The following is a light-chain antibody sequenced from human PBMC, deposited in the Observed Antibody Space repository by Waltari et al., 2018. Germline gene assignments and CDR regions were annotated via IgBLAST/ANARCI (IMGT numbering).Light chain of an antibody. CDR1: QSVSSSY. Sequence: EIVLPQSPGTLSLSPGERATISCRASQSVSSSYLAWYQQKPGQAPRLLIYGASSRATGIPDRFSGSGSGTDFTLTISRLEPEDFAVYYCQQYGSSLYTFGQGTKLEIK. J-gene: IGKJ2*01. V-gene: IGKV3-20*01. CDR3: QQYGSSLYT. CDR2: GAS.